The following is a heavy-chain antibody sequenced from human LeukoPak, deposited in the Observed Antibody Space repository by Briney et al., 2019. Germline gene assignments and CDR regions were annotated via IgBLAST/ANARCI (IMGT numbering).Heavy chain of an antibody. D-gene: IGHD5-24*01. V-gene: IGHV4-59*01. CDR3: ARAGIMATTPFGY. Sequence: SETLSLTCTVSGDSISSYYWSRIRQPPGKGLEWIGYIFYTGSTNYNPSLKSRVTISVDTSKNQFSLRLSSVTAADTAVYYCARAGIMATTPFGYWGQGTLVSVSS. CDR1: GDSISSYY. J-gene: IGHJ4*02. CDR2: IFYTGST.